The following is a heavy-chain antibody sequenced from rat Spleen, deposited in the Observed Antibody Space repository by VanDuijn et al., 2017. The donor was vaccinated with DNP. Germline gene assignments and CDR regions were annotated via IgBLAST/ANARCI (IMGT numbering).Heavy chain of an antibody. CDR3: ARGSTSIYWYFDF. D-gene: IGHD3-1*01. CDR1: GFTFSNYG. Sequence: EVQLVESGGGLVQPGRSLKLSCAASGFTFSNYGMHWIRQPPKKGLEWVASISASGGSTSYRDSVKGRFTISRDNAKSSLYLQMNSLKSGDTATYYCARGSTSIYWYFDFWGPGTMVTVSS. CDR2: ISASGGST. J-gene: IGHJ1*01. V-gene: IGHV5-19*01.